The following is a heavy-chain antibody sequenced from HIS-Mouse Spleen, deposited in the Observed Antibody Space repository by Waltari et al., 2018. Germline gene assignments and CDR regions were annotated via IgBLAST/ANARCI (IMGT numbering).Heavy chain of an antibody. J-gene: IGHJ4*02. CDR2: INPNRGGT. V-gene: IGHV1-2*02. Sequence: QVQLVQSGAEVKKPGASVKVSCKASGYTFTGYYMHWVRQAPGQGLEWMGGINPNRGGTNYAQKFQGRVTMTRDTSISTAYMELSRLRSDDTAVYYCTRVYSSSWRGFDYWGQGTLVTVSS. CDR1: GYTFTGYY. D-gene: IGHD6-6*01. CDR3: TRVYSSSWRGFDY.